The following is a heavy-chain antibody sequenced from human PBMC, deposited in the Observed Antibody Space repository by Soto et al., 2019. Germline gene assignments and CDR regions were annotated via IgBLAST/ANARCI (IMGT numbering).Heavy chain of an antibody. V-gene: IGHV1-69*13. CDR3: ARDPFQNSGSHYNWFDP. CDR1: GGTCSSYA. CDR2: IIPIFGTA. Sequence: ASVKVSCKASGGTCSSYAISWVRQAPGQGLEWMGGIIPIFGTANYAQKFQGRVTITADESTSTAYMELSSLRSEDTAVYYCARDPFQNSGSHYNWFDPWGQGTLVTVSS. D-gene: IGHD1-26*01. J-gene: IGHJ5*02.